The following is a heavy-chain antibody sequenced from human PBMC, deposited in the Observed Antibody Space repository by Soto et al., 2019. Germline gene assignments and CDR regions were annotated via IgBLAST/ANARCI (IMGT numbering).Heavy chain of an antibody. D-gene: IGHD5-12*01. J-gene: IGHJ6*02. V-gene: IGHV1-2*02. Sequence: ASVKVSCKASGYTFTGYYMHWVRQAPGQGLEWMGWVNPNSGGTNYAQKFQGRVTMTRDTSISTAYMELSRLRSDDTAVYYCARAPSGYDLHYYYYGMDVWGQGTTVTVSS. CDR1: GYTFTGYY. CDR3: ARAPSGYDLHYYYYGMDV. CDR2: VNPNSGGT.